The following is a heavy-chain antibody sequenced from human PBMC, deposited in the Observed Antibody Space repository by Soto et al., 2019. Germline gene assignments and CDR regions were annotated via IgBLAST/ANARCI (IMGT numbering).Heavy chain of an antibody. Sequence: ASVKVSCKASGGTFVSYAISWVRQAPGQGLEWMGGIIPIFGTANYAQKFQGRVTITADESTSTAYMELSSLRSEDTAVYYCARAGRSAWEKSSFDYRGQGTPVTVSS. J-gene: IGHJ4*02. CDR3: ARAGRSAWEKSSFDY. D-gene: IGHD1-26*01. CDR1: GGTFVSYA. V-gene: IGHV1-69*01. CDR2: IIPIFGTA.